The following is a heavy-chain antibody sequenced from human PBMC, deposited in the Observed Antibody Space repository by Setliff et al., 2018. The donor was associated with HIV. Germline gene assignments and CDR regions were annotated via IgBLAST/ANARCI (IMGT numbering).Heavy chain of an antibody. Sequence: ASVKVSCKASGYTFTSYGISWVRQAPGQGLEWMGWINSFNAITNYAQKFQGRVTMTTETSTSTAYMELRSLRSDDTAVYYCARDLRGYNNWFDPWSQGTLVTVSS. D-gene: IGHD3-9*01. CDR3: ARDLRGYNNWFDP. CDR2: INSFNAIT. CDR1: GYTFTSYG. V-gene: IGHV1-18*01. J-gene: IGHJ5*02.